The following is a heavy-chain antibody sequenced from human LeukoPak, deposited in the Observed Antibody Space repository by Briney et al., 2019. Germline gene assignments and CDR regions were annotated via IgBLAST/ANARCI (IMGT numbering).Heavy chain of an antibody. CDR1: GASISSYY. D-gene: IGHD1-1*01. J-gene: IGHJ3*02. Sequence: SETLSLTCTVSGASISSYYWSWIRRPARKGLEWIGRIYTSANTNYSPSFKSRATISIDRSKNQFSLNLPSVTAADTAVYYCARDRIWNDAGHDPFDIWGQGTMVTVSS. CDR3: ARDRIWNDAGHDPFDI. CDR2: IYTSANT. V-gene: IGHV4-4*07.